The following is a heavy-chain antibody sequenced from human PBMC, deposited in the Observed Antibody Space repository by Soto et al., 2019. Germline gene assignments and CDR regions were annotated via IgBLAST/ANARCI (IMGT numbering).Heavy chain of an antibody. J-gene: IGHJ4*02. CDR2: IYHSGST. D-gene: IGHD3-10*01. CDR3: ARVGRNYYGSGSYYVDY. Sequence: PSETLSLTCAVSGGSISSGGYSWSWIRQPPGKGLEWIGYIYHSGSTYYNPSLKSRVTISVDRSKNQFSLKLSSVTAADTAVYYCARVGRNYYGSGSYYVDYWGQGTLVTVSS. CDR1: GGSISSGGYS. V-gene: IGHV4-30-2*01.